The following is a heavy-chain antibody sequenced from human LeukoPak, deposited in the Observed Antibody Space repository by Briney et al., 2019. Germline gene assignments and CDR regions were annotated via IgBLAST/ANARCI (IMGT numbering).Heavy chain of an antibody. V-gene: IGHV1-46*01. CDR1: GYTFTSYY. CDR3: AREGYYYDSSGQDALDI. CDR2: INPSGGST. Sequence: GASVKVSCKASGYTFTSYYMHWVRQAPGQGLEWMGIINPSGGSTSYAQKFQGRVTMTRDTSTSTVYMELSSLRSEDTAVYYCAREGYYYDSSGQDALDIWGQGTMVTVSS. J-gene: IGHJ3*02. D-gene: IGHD3-22*01.